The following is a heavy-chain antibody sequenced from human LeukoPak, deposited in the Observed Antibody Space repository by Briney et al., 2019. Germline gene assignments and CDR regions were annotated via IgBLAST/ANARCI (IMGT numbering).Heavy chain of an antibody. CDR3: ARGSSGYYYDLFYYFDY. V-gene: IGHV1-69*06. CDR1: GGTFSSYA. J-gene: IGHJ4*02. D-gene: IGHD3-22*01. CDR2: IIPIFGTA. Sequence: GSSVKVSCKASGGTFSSYAISWVRQAPGQGLEWMGGIIPIFGTANYAQKFQGRVTITADKSTSTAYMELSSLRSEDTAVYYCARGSSGYYYDLFYYFDYWGQGTLVTVSS.